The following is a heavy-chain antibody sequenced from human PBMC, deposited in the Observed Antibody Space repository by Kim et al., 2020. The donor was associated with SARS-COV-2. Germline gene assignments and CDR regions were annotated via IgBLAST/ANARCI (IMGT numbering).Heavy chain of an antibody. CDR2: IFHGGSR. D-gene: IGHD3-22*01. CDR3: ARGGDYYDSGGYY. V-gene: IGHV4-59*13. J-gene: IGHJ4*02. Sequence: SETLSLTCTVSGDSISSYYWTWIRQPPGKGLEWIGYIFHGGSRNYSPSLKSRVTMSLDTSKNQFSLRLTSMTAADTAVYYCARGGDYYDSGGYYWGQGTLVPVSS. CDR1: GDSISSYY.